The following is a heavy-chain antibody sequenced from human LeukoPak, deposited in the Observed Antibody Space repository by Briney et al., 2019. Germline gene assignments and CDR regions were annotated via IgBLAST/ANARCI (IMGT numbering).Heavy chain of an antibody. CDR3: AISITSRPNLYYFDY. J-gene: IGHJ4*02. CDR2: IIPIFGTA. D-gene: IGHD6-6*01. V-gene: IGHV1-69*05. Sequence: SVKVSCKASGGTFSSYAISWVRQAPGQGLEWMGGIIPIFGTANYAQKFQGRVTITTDESTSTAYMELSSLRSDDTAVYYCAISITSRPNLYYFDYWGQGTLVTVSS. CDR1: GGTFSSYA.